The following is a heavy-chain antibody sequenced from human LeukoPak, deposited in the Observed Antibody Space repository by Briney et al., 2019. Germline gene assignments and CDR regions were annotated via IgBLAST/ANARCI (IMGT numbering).Heavy chain of an antibody. Sequence: PGGSLRLSRAASGFTFSSYAMSWVRQAPGKGLEWVSGISGSGGSTYYTDSVKGRFTISRDNSKNTLYLQMNNLRAEDTAVYYCATQKRGSTAFDYWGQGTLVTASS. D-gene: IGHD4-17*01. J-gene: IGHJ4*02. V-gene: IGHV3-23*01. CDR3: ATQKRGSTAFDY. CDR2: ISGSGGST. CDR1: GFTFSSYA.